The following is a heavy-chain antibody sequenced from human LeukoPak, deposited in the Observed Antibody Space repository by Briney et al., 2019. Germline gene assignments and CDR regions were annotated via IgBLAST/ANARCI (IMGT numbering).Heavy chain of an antibody. J-gene: IGHJ3*02. CDR2: IKQDGSEK. V-gene: IGHV3-7*01. CDR3: ARVYQLLEPRDAFDI. D-gene: IGHD2-2*01. Sequence: PGGSLRLSCAASGFTFSSYWMSWVRQAPGKGLEWVANIKQDGSEKYYVDSVKGRFTISRDNAKNSLYLQMNSLRAEDTAVYCCARVYQLLEPRDAFDIWGQGTMVTVSS. CDR1: GFTFSSYW.